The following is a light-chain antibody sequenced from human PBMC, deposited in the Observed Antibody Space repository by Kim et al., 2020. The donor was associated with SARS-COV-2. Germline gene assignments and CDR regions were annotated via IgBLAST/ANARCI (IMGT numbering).Light chain of an antibody. CDR3: AAWDASLNALV. Sequence: GQTVTISCSGGNSNLGSFPIDWYQQLPGADPKRLIYHNDQRPSGVPDRFSGSKSGTSGSLAISGLQYEDEADYYCAAWDASLNALVFGGGTQLTVL. CDR2: HND. V-gene: IGLV1-44*01. J-gene: IGLJ2*01. CDR1: NSNLGSFP.